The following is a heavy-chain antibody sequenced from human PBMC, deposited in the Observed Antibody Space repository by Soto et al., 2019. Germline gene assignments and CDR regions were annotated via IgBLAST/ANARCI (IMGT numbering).Heavy chain of an antibody. V-gene: IGHV3-23*01. CDR2: ISSSGDSA. CDR1: GFFFSTYA. Sequence: PGGSLRLSCAASGFFFSTYAMNWVRQAPGEGLEWVSAISSSGDSAYYAESVRGRFTISRDNSINTLYLQMRSLGPEDTAVYFCAHPRGYGVFDAVDIWGQGTMVTVSS. D-gene: IGHD4-17*01. CDR3: AHPRGYGVFDAVDI. J-gene: IGHJ3*02.